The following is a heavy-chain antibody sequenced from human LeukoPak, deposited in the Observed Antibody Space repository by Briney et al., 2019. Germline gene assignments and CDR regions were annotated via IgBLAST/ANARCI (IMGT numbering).Heavy chain of an antibody. Sequence: GASVKVSCKASGGTFSSYAISWVRQAPGQGLEWMGGIIPIFGTANYAQKFQGRVTITADESTSTAYMELSSLRSEDTAVYYCARDRVNLLGPMDVWGQGTTATVSS. CDR2: IIPIFGTA. V-gene: IGHV1-69*13. CDR3: ARDRVNLLGPMDV. J-gene: IGHJ6*02. CDR1: GGTFSSYA. D-gene: IGHD4-11*01.